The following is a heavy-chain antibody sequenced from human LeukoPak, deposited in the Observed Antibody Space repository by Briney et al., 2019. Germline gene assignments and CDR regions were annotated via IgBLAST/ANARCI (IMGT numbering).Heavy chain of an antibody. V-gene: IGHV5-51*01. Sequence: GESLKISCKGSGYRFTSYWIALVRQMPGKGLEWMGIIYPGDSDPRYSPSFQGQVTISADKSISTAYLQWSSLRASDSAMYYCVRHGLGSSWFGFDYWGQGTLVSVSS. J-gene: IGHJ4*02. CDR2: IYPGDSDP. CDR3: VRHGLGSSWFGFDY. D-gene: IGHD6-13*01. CDR1: GYRFTSYW.